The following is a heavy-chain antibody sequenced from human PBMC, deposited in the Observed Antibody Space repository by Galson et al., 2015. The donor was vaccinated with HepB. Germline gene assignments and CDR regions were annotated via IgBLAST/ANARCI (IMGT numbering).Heavy chain of an antibody. CDR3: ARQTGGPDFWSGYPYYYYYYMDV. CDR2: IYPGDSDT. J-gene: IGHJ6*03. D-gene: IGHD3-3*01. Sequence: QSGAEVKKPGESLRISCKGSGYSFTSYWIGWVRQMPGKGLEWMGIIYPGDSDTRYSPSFQGQVTISADKPISTAYLQWSSLKASDTAMYYCARQTGGPDFWSGYPYYYYYYMDVWGKGTTVTVSS. V-gene: IGHV5-51*01. CDR1: GYSFTSYW.